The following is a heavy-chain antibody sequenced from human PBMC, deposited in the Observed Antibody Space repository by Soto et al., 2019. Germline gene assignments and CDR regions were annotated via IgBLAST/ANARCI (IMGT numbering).Heavy chain of an antibody. CDR1: GFTFSNYV. J-gene: IGHJ6*02. D-gene: IGHD3-10*01. CDR3: ARERIMVRVGHTLYYYGMDV. Sequence: GGSLRLSCAASGFTFSNYVMHWVRQAPGRGLEWVAIIWYDGSNEHYADSVKGRFSISRDNSKNTLYLQMNSLRADDTAAYYCARERIMVRVGHTLYYYGMDVWGQGNTVTVSS. CDR2: IWYDGSNE. V-gene: IGHV3-33*01.